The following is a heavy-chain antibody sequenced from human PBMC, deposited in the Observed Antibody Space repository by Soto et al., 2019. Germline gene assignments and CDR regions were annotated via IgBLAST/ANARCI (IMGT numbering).Heavy chain of an antibody. J-gene: IGHJ4*02. CDR3: ARDPHDKYCGGDCYSDY. CDR2: IIPIFGTA. Sequence: QVQLVQSGAEVKKPGSSVKVSCKASGGTFSSYAISWVRQAPGQGLEWMGGIIPIFGTANYAQKFQGRVTITADESTSTAYMGLSSLRSEDTAVYYCARDPHDKYCGGDCYSDYWGQGTLVTVSS. V-gene: IGHV1-69*01. D-gene: IGHD2-21*02. CDR1: GGTFSSYA.